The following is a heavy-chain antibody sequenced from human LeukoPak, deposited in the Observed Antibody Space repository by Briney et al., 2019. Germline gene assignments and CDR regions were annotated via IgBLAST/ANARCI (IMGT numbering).Heavy chain of an antibody. CDR2: MNPNSGNT. V-gene: IGHV1-8*01. CDR1: GYTFTSYD. Sequence: ASVKVSCKASGYTFTSYDINWVRQATGQGLEWMGWMNPNSGNTGYAQKFQGRVTMTRNTSISTAYMELSSLRSDDTAVYYCARLQGYCSSTSCYGYFQHWGQGTLVTVSS. CDR3: ARLQGYCSSTSCYGYFQH. D-gene: IGHD2-2*01. J-gene: IGHJ1*01.